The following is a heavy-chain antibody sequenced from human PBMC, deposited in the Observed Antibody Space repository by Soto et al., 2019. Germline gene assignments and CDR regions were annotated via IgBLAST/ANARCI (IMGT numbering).Heavy chain of an antibody. CDR3: ARYSRQSQPTLYYFDY. D-gene: IGHD6-13*01. CDR1: GGSIGGGGDY. J-gene: IGHJ4*02. V-gene: IGHV4-31*03. Sequence: SETLSLTCTVSGGSIGGGGDYWSWIRQHPGKGLEWIGYIYYSGSTYYNPSLKSRVTISVDTSKNQFSLKLSSVTAADTAVYYCARYSRQSQPTLYYFDYWGQGTLVTVSS. CDR2: IYYSGST.